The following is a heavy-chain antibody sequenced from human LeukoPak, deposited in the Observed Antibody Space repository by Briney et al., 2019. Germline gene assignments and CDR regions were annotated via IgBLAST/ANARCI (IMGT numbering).Heavy chain of an antibody. V-gene: IGHV4-59*11. J-gene: IGHJ3*02. Sequence: ADPLPLTCSVSCGPLSRQYGSGTPPPPEKGGEGMGYIFYSGSPNYTPPLKRGVTISVDTSKNHFSLKLSSVTAADTAVYYCAREYYGSGRYSSAFDIWGQGTMVTASS. D-gene: IGHD3-10*01. CDR3: AREYYGSGRYSSAFDI. CDR2: IFYSGSP. CDR1: CGPLSRQY.